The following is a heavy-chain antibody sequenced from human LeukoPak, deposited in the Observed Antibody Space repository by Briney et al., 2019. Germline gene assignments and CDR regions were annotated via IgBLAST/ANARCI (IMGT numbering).Heavy chain of an antibody. J-gene: IGHJ4*02. Sequence: PGGSLRLSCAPSGLTFSNAWMLWVREAPGKGRECVGCIKSKADGGTTDYATPVKGRFTISRDDSKNTLYLQMNSLKTEDKAVYYCRAEVYGGNSGGYYFDYWGQGTLVSVCS. CDR3: RAEVYGGNSGGYYFDY. CDR1: GLTFSNAW. CDR2: IKSKADGGTT. V-gene: IGHV3-15*01. D-gene: IGHD4-23*01.